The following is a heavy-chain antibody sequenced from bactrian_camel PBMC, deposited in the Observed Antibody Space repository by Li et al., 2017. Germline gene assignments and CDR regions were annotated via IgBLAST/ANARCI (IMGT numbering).Heavy chain of an antibody. CDR2: IYSDGSNT. D-gene: IGHD5*01. V-gene: IGHV3-2*01. Sequence: VQLVESGGGLVQPGGSLRLSCAGSGFAFVDYYMSLIRQAPGKGLEWVSSIYSDGSNTHYADSVKGRFTISRDNAKNTLYLQMNSLKTEDTGLYYCAKNFGLVYGPFGYWGQGTQVTVS. CDR3: AKNFGLVYGPFGY. J-gene: IGHJ6*01. CDR1: GFAFVDYY.